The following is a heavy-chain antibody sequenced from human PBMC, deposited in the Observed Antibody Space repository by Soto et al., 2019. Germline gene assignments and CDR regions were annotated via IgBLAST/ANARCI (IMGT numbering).Heavy chain of an antibody. J-gene: IGHJ6*02. CDR1: GYSFTNHG. CDR2: ISTYNGNT. D-gene: IGHD1-7*01. V-gene: IGHV1-18*01. CDR3: ASHRTSRETEPPQPWVAMDA. Sequence: QVHLVQSGAEVKRPGASVKVSCEASGYSFTNHGISWVRQAPGQGLEWMGWISTYNGNTVFAQKLADRFTITTYTSTRTAYIELRRLTSDDTAMYFCASHRTSRETEPPQPWVAMDAWGPGTTVTVSS.